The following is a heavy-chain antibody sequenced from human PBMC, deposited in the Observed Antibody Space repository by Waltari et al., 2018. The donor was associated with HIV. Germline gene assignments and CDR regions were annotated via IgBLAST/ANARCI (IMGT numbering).Heavy chain of an antibody. V-gene: IGHV3-72*01. Sequence: EVHLVESGGGLVQPGGSLGLTCEASGFPFSDTYMDWVRQTPGKGLEWVARIRNRTNGYTTEYVSSVRGRFIISRDDSKNSLYLQMNSLRTEDTAVYFCVGGVTGSVFDYWGQGTLVTVSS. CDR1: GFPFSDTY. CDR3: VGGVTGSVFDY. D-gene: IGHD1-20*01. CDR2: IRNRTNGYTT. J-gene: IGHJ4*02.